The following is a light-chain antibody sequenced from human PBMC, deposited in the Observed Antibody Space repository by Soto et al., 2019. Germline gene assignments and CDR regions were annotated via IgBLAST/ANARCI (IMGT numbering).Light chain of an antibody. CDR3: QQYNNWPPYT. V-gene: IGKV3-15*01. CDR2: GAS. J-gene: IGKJ2*01. CDR1: QSVSSN. Sequence: EIVMTQSPATLSVSPGERATLSCRASQSVSSNLAWYQQKPGQAPRLLIYGASTRATGIPARFSGSGSGTEFTLTISSLQSEILAVYYCQQYNNWPPYTFGRGTKLENK.